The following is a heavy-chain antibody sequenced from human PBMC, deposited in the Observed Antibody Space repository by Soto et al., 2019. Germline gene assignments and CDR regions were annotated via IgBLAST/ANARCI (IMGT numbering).Heavy chain of an antibody. D-gene: IGHD6-19*01. CDR2: INPNSGGT. Sequence: ASVKVSCRASRYTFTDYYVYGVRQAPGQGLEWMGWINPNSGGTNYAQNFQGRVTMTRDTSISTVYMELSRLRSDDTAVYFCARVGQWLATDYWGQGTLVTVSS. J-gene: IGHJ4*02. CDR3: ARVGQWLATDY. V-gene: IGHV1-2*02. CDR1: RYTFTDYY.